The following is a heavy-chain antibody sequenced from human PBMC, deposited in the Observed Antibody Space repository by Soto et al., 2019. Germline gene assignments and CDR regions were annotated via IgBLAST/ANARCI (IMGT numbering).Heavy chain of an antibody. CDR3: AKDKSSSWCFDY. Sequence: SGFTFSSYWMNWVRQAPGKGLEWVANIKQDGSEKYYVDSVKGRFTISRDDSKNTVYLQMNSLRAEDTAVYYCAKDKSSSWCFDYWGQGTLVTVSS. D-gene: IGHD6-13*01. CDR1: GFTFSSYW. J-gene: IGHJ4*02. CDR2: IKQDGSEK. V-gene: IGHV3-7*01.